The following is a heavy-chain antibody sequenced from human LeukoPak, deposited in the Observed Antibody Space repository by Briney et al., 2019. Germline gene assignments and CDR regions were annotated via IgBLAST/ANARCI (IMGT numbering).Heavy chain of an antibody. CDR2: INQGGSDK. CDR1: GFTFSCHW. CDR3: TRDRSRAEDD. V-gene: IGHV3-7*01. J-gene: IGHJ4*02. D-gene: IGHD1-14*01. Sequence: GGSLRLSCAAAGFTFSCHWMSWVRQAPGKGLEWVANINQGGSDKYYVDSVKGRFTISRDNANNLLYLQMNSLRGEDTAVYYCTRDRSRAEDDWGQGTLVTVSS.